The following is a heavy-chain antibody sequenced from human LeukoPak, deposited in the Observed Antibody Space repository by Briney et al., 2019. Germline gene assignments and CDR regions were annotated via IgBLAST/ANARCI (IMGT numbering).Heavy chain of an antibody. CDR3: ARDYYGSLNWFDP. V-gene: IGHV4-61*01. Sequence: SETLSLTCTVSGGSVSSGSYYWSWIRQPPGKGLEWIGYIYYSGSTNYNPSLKSRVTISVDTSKNQFSLKLSSVTAADTAVYYCARDYYGSLNWFDPWGQGTLVTVSS. J-gene: IGHJ5*02. CDR2: IYYSGST. CDR1: GGSVSSGSYY. D-gene: IGHD3-10*01.